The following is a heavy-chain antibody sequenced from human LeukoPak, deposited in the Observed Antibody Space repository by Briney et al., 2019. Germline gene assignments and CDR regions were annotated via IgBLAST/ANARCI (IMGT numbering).Heavy chain of an antibody. Sequence: ASVKVSCKVSGYTLTELSMHWVRQAPGKGLEGMGGFDPEDGETIYAQKFQGRVTMTEDTSTDTAYMELSSLRSEDTAVYYCATASWRWLQFSFDYWGQGTLVTVSS. CDR3: ATASWRWLQFSFDY. J-gene: IGHJ4*02. CDR1: GYTLTELS. D-gene: IGHD5-24*01. CDR2: FDPEDGET. V-gene: IGHV1-24*01.